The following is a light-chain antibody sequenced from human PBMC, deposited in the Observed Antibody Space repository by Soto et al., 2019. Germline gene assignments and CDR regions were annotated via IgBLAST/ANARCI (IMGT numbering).Light chain of an antibody. CDR3: SSYKTSSTLNV. Sequence: QSALTQPASVSGSPGQSITISCTGTSSDVGGYNYVSWYQQHPGKAPKLMIYEVSNRPSGVSNRFSGSKSGNTASLTISGRHAEDEADYYCSSYKTSSTLNVFGGGTKVTVL. V-gene: IGLV2-14*01. CDR1: SSDVGGYNY. CDR2: EVS. J-gene: IGLJ2*01.